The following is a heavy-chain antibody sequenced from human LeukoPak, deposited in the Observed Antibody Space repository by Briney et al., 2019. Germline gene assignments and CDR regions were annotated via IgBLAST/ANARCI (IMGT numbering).Heavy chain of an antibody. J-gene: IGHJ4*02. D-gene: IGHD1-26*01. V-gene: IGHV4-39*07. CDR2: IYYSGST. CDR1: GGSISSSSYY. Sequence: SETLSLTCTVSGGSISSSSYYWGWIRQPPGKGLEWIGSIYYSGSTYYNPSLKSRVTISVDTSKNQFSLKLSSVTAADTAVYYCARDGRDIVGATKSFDYWGQGTLVTVSS. CDR3: ARDGRDIVGATKSFDY.